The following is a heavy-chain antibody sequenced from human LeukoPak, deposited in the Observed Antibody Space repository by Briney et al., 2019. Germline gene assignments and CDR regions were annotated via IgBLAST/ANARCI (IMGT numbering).Heavy chain of an antibody. CDR3: ATYDSGWYLTY. D-gene: IGHD6-19*01. J-gene: IGHJ4*02. CDR2: IDRDSSIT. V-gene: IGHV3-48*01. Sequence: GGSLRLSCAASGFTFSRSSMNWVRQAPGKGLEWVSFIDRDSSITYYADSVRGRFIISRDNVRNSLFLQMNSLRAEDTAVYFCATYDSGWYLTYWGQGTLVTVSS. CDR1: GFTFSRSS.